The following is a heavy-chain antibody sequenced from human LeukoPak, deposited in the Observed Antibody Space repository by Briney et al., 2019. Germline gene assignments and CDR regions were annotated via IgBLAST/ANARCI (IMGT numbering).Heavy chain of an antibody. CDR3: AREASIYYGFDY. Sequence: GGSLRLFCAASGFTFSSYWMHWVRQAPGKGLVWVSRISSDGSSTSYADSVKGRFTISRDNAKNTLYLQMNSLRAEDTTVYYCAREASIYYGFDYWGQGTLVTVSS. J-gene: IGHJ4*02. CDR1: GFTFSSYW. D-gene: IGHD3-10*01. CDR2: ISSDGSST. V-gene: IGHV3-74*01.